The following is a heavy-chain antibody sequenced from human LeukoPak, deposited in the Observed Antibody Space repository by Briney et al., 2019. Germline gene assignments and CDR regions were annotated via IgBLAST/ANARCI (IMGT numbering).Heavy chain of an antibody. CDR3: ARGVFGTVSYYYYYMDV. V-gene: IGHV4-30-4*08. J-gene: IGHJ6*03. Sequence: SETLSLTCTVSGGSISSGDYYWSWIRQPPGKGLEWIGYIYYSGSTYYNPSLKSRVTISVDTSKNQFSLKLSSVTAADTAVYYCARGVFGTVSYYYYYMDVWGKGTTVTVSS. CDR2: IYYSGST. D-gene: IGHD1-1*01. CDR1: GGSISSGDYY.